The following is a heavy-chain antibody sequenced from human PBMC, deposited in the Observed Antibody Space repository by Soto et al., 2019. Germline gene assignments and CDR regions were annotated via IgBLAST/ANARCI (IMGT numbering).Heavy chain of an antibody. CDR3: ARDRYSYYDFWSGSLPYYYYGMDV. CDR2: IKQDGSEK. CDR1: GFTFISYW. Sequence: GGSLRLSCAASGFTFISYWMSWVRQAPGKGLEWVANIKQDGSEKYYVDSVRGRFTISRDNAKNSLYLQMNSLRAEDTAVYYCARDRYSYYDFWSGSLPYYYYGMDVWGQGTTVTVSS. V-gene: IGHV3-7*01. J-gene: IGHJ6*02. D-gene: IGHD3-3*01.